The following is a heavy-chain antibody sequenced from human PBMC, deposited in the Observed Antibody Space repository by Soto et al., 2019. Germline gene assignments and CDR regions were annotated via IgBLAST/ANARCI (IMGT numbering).Heavy chain of an antibody. CDR2: IRSKAYGGTT. D-gene: IGHD3-3*01. CDR3: TRTAEYDFWSGYFYYYGMDV. J-gene: IGHJ6*02. CDR1: GFTFGDYA. Sequence: PGGSLRLSCTASGFTFGDYAMSWFRQAPGKGLEWVGFIRSKAYGGTTEYAASVKGRFTISRDDSKSIAYLQMNSLKTEDTAVYYCTRTAEYDFWSGYFYYYGMDVWGQGTTITVSS. V-gene: IGHV3-49*03.